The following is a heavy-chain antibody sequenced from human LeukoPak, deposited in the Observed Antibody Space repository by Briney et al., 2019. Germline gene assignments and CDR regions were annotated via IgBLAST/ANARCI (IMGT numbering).Heavy chain of an antibody. CDR3: AKPTNDFWSGYPPGRFNP. CDR2: ISGSGGST. V-gene: IGHV3-23*01. CDR1: GFTFSSYV. D-gene: IGHD3-3*01. Sequence: GGSLRLSCAASGFTFSSYVMSWVRQAPGKGLEWVSAISGSGGSTYHADSVEGRFTISRDNSKNTLFLQMNSLRAEDTAVYYCAKPTNDFWSGYPPGRFNPWGQGTLVTVSS. J-gene: IGHJ5*02.